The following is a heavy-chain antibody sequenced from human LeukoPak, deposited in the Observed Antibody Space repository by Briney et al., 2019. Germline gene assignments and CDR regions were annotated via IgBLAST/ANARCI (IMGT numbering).Heavy chain of an antibody. D-gene: IGHD2-8*02. CDR3: TKSTDYWYYGMDV. CDR2: IKHDASEK. Sequence: GGSLRLSCAASGFTFSSYWMAWVRQTPGKGLEWVANIKHDASEKYYVDSVKGRFTISRDNAQNSFYLQMNSLRTDDTATYYCTKSTDYWYYGMDVWGQGTTVTVSS. CDR1: GFTFSSYW. J-gene: IGHJ6*02. V-gene: IGHV3-7*03.